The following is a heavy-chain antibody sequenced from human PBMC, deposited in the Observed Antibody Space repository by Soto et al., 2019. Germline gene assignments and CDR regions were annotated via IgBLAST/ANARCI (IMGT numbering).Heavy chain of an antibody. V-gene: IGHV1-69*12. D-gene: IGHD3-10*01. CDR1: GGTFSSYA. J-gene: IGHJ5*02. CDR2: IIRIFGTA. CDR3: ARRDYYGSGTYPRPFDP. Sequence: QVQLVQSGAEVKKPGSSVKVSCKASGGTFSSYAISWVRQAPGQGLEWMGGIIRIFGTANYAQKFQGRVRITADESTSTAYRELSSLRSEDTAVYYCARRDYYGSGTYPRPFDPCGEGTLVTVSS.